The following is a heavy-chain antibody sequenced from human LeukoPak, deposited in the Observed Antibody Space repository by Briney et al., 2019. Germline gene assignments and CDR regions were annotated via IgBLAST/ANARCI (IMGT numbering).Heavy chain of an antibody. V-gene: IGHV1-69*05. D-gene: IGHD3-22*01. CDR3: ARVARYYDSSGYYSSTLMGY. CDR2: IIPIFGTA. CDR1: GGTFSSYA. J-gene: IGHJ4*02. Sequence: GASVKVSCKASGGTFSSYAISWVRQAPGQGLEWMGGIIPIFGTANYAQKFQGRVTITTDESTSTAYMELSSLRSEDTAVYYCARVARYYDSSGYYSSTLMGYWGQGTLVTVSS.